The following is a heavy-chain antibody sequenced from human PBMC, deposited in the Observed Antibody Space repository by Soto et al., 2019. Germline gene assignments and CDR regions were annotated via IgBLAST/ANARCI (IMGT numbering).Heavy chain of an antibody. CDR1: GFTFSAYW. V-gene: IGHV3-7*01. CDR2: IKQAGSEQ. CDR3: AREKRANVYFEY. Sequence: EVQLVESGGGLVQTGGSLRLSCAASGFTFSAYWMSWVRQAPGKGLEWVANIKQAGSEQYYVDSVNGRFIISRDDAKNSLFLQVNSLRVEDTAVYYCAREKRANVYFEYWGQGTLVTVSS. J-gene: IGHJ4*02. D-gene: IGHD6-25*01.